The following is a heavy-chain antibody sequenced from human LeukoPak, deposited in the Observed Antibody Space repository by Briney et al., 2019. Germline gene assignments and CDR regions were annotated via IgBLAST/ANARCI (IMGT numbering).Heavy chain of an antibody. CDR1: GYTFTSYY. D-gene: IGHD3-22*01. CDR2: INPSGGST. Sequence: ASVKVSCKASGYTFTSYYMHWVRQAPGQGLEWMGIINPSGGSTSYAQKFQGRVTMTRDMSTSTVYMELSSLRSEDTAVYYCARDLSPYYYDSSGYYDDYYYYYYMDVWGKGTTVTVSS. J-gene: IGHJ6*03. CDR3: ARDLSPYYYDSSGYYDDYYYYYYMDV. V-gene: IGHV1-46*01.